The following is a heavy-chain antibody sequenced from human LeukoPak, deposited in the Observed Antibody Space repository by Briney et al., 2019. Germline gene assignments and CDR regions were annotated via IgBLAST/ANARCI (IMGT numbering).Heavy chain of an antibody. Sequence: GGSLRLSCAASGFTFSSYAMSWVRQAPGKGLEWVAYIKKTGSETYYVDSVKGRFTITRDNTRNSLFLQMYSLRAEDTAVYFCAREDGYCSGGNCYSYFDSWGQGTLVTVSS. D-gene: IGHD2-15*01. J-gene: IGHJ4*02. CDR2: IKKTGSET. V-gene: IGHV3-7*01. CDR1: GFTFSSYA. CDR3: AREDGYCSGGNCYSYFDS.